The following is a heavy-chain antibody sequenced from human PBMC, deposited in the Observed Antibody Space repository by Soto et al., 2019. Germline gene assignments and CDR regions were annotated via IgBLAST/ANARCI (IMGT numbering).Heavy chain of an antibody. CDR3: AGSLRTNFDY. CDR2: IYYSGST. V-gene: IGHV4-39*01. Sequence: SETLSLTCTFSGFSISSSSYYLGWIRQPPGKGLEWIGSIYYSGSTYYNPSLKSRVTISVDTSKNQFSLKLSSVTAADTAVYYCAGSLRTNFDYWGQGALVTVSS. CDR1: GFSISSSSYY. D-gene: IGHD3-10*01. J-gene: IGHJ4*02.